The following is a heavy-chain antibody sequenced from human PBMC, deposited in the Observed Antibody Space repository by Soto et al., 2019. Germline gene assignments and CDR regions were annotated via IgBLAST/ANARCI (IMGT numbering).Heavy chain of an antibody. V-gene: IGHV4-39*01. Sequence: QLQLQESGPGLVKPSETLSLTCTVSGGSISSSSYYWGWIRQPPGKGLEWIGSIYYSGSTYYNPSLKSRVTISVDTSKNQLSLRLSSVTAADTAVYYCASLHWRNWYFDLWGRGTLVTVSS. CDR3: ASLHWRNWYFDL. D-gene: IGHD3-3*01. CDR2: IYYSGST. J-gene: IGHJ2*01. CDR1: GGSISSSSYY.